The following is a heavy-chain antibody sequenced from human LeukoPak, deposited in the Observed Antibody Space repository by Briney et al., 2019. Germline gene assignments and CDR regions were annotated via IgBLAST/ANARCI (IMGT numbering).Heavy chain of an antibody. CDR3: ARDECSSTSCPTGY. CDR2: ISSSSSYI. V-gene: IGHV3-21*01. CDR1: GFTFSSYS. J-gene: IGHJ4*02. D-gene: IGHD2-2*01. Sequence: GGSLRLSCAASGFTFSSYSMNWVRQAPGKGLEWVSSISSSSSYIYYADSVKGRFTNSRDNANNSLYLQMNSLRAEDTAVYYCARDECSSTSCPTGYWGQGTLVTVSS.